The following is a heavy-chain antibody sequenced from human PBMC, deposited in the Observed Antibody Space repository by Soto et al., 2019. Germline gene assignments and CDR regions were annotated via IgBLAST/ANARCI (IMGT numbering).Heavy chain of an antibody. CDR1: GVNFRNFA. CDR3: VKGSAAMPEGNRFDP. Sequence: EVQLLVSGGGLVQPGGSLTLSCTASGVNFRNFAMTWVRQAPGKGLEWVSAITGGGITTYFADFVEGRFTISRDNSKNTLYLEMNSMRAEDSALYYCVKGSAAMPEGNRFDPLVQGTVVTVSS. V-gene: IGHV3-23*01. D-gene: IGHD2-2*01. J-gene: IGHJ5*02. CDR2: ITGGGITT.